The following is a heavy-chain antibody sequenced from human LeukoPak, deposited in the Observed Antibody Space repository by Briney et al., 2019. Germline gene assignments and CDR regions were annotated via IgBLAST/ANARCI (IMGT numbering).Heavy chain of an antibody. CDR2: TYYRSKCYN. D-gene: IGHD6-13*01. Sequence: SQTLSLTCALSGDTFSSNSAAWDWIRQSPSRGLEWLVRTYYRSKCYNDYAVSVKTRITINPDTSKNQFSLQLNSVTPEDTAVYYCARVVSSSWENDAFDIWGQGTMVTVSS. CDR3: ARVVSSSWENDAFDI. J-gene: IGHJ3*02. V-gene: IGHV6-1*01. CDR1: GDTFSSNSAA.